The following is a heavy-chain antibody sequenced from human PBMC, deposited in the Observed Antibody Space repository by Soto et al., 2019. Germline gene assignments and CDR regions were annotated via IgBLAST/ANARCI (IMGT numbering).Heavy chain of an antibody. Sequence: ASGQVSCKASGYTFTSYGISWERQAPGQGLEWMGWISAYNGNTNYAQKLQGRVTMTTDTSTGTAYMELRSLRSDDTAVYYCARDRWRRRYYYSSGTLFDYWGQG. D-gene: IGHD3-22*01. CDR2: ISAYNGNT. CDR1: GYTFTSYG. V-gene: IGHV1-18*04. J-gene: IGHJ4*02. CDR3: ARDRWRRRYYYSSGTLFDY.